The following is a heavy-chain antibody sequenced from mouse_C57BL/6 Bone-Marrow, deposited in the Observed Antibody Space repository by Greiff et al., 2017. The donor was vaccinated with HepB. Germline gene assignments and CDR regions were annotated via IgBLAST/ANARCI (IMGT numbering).Heavy chain of an antibody. D-gene: IGHD1-1*01. CDR2: ISDGGSYT. J-gene: IGHJ2*01. CDR3: ARDYYGPDY. Sequence: EVQVVESGGGLVKPGGSLKLSCAASGFTFSSYAMSWVRQTPEKRLEWVATISDGGSYTYYPDNVKGRFTISRDNAKNNLYLQMSHLKSEDTAMYYCARDYYGPDYWGQGTTLTVSS. CDR1: GFTFSSYA. V-gene: IGHV5-4*01.